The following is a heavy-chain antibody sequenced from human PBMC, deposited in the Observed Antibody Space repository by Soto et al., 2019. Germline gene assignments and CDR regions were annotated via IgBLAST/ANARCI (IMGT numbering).Heavy chain of an antibody. CDR3: AKDVGSSGWYDEFDT. Sequence: EVQLVESGGGLVQPGRSMRLSCAASGFSFGDYAMQWVRQVPGKGLEWVSSISWNGESIGYADSVKGRFTISRDNGQKSVDLQMNSLRGEDTALYYCAKDVGSSGWYDEFDTWGQGPLVTVS. J-gene: IGHJ5*02. CDR1: GFSFGDYA. V-gene: IGHV3-9*01. CDR2: ISWNGESI. D-gene: IGHD6-19*01.